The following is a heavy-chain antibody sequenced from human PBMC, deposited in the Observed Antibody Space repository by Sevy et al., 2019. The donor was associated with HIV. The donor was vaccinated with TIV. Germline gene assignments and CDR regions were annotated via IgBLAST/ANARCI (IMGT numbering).Heavy chain of an antibody. J-gene: IGHJ6*02. Sequence: GGSLRLSCAASGFTFSSYSMNWVRQAPGKGLEWVSSISSSSSYIYYGDSVKGRFTISRDNAKNSLYLQMNSLRAEDRSMYYCAIAPRSSWYYYGMDVWGQGNTVNVSS. CDR2: ISSSSSYI. CDR1: GFTFSSYS. D-gene: IGHD6-13*01. CDR3: AIAPRSSWYYYGMDV. V-gene: IGHV3-21*01.